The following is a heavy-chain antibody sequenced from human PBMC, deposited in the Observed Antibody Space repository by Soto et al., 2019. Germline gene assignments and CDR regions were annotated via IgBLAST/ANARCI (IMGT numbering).Heavy chain of an antibody. V-gene: IGHV3-30-3*01. CDR1: GFTFSSYA. CDR3: ERVQAHNMIVGDPVGEIDY. CDR2: ISYDGSNK. D-gene: IGHD3-22*01. Sequence: GGSLRLSCAASGFTFSSYAMHWVRQAPGKGLEWVAVISYDGSNKYYADSVKGRFTISRDNSKNTLYLQMNSLRAEDTAVYYCERVQAHNMIVGDPVGEIDYWGQGTLVTVSS. J-gene: IGHJ4*02.